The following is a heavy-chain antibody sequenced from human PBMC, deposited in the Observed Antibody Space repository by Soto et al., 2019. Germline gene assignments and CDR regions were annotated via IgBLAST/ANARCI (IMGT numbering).Heavy chain of an antibody. CDR2: ISSNSDNT. D-gene: IGHD5-18*01. V-gene: IGHV3-9*01. J-gene: IGHJ5*02. CDR3: ARANVDTAMAAWLDP. CDR1: GFTVDDYA. Sequence: HPGGSLRLSCAASGFTVDDYAMHWVRQAPGKGLEWVSCISSNSDNTNYADSVKGRFTISRDNAKNSLYLQMNSLRAEDTAVYYCARANVDTAMAAWLDPWGQGTLVTVSS.